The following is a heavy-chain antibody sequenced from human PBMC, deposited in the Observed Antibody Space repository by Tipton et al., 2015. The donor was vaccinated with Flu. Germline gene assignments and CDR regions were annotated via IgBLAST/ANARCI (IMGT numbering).Heavy chain of an antibody. D-gene: IGHD3-3*01. CDR2: IRSKAYGGTT. CDR3: TRDKLRFLEWLTDS. CDR1: GFTFGDYA. J-gene: IGHJ4*02. V-gene: IGHV3-49*04. Sequence: SLRLSCTASGFTFGDYAMSWVRQAPGKGLEWVGFIRSKAYGGTTEYAASVKGRFTISRDDSKSIAYLQMNSLKTEDTAVYYCTRDKLRFLEWLTDSWGQGTLVTVSS.